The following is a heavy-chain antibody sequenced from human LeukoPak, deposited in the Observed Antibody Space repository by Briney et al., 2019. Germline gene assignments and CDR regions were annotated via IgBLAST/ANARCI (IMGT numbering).Heavy chain of an antibody. CDR2: IIPIFGTA. V-gene: IGHV1-69*13. J-gene: IGHJ4*02. D-gene: IGHD2-15*01. Sequence: SVKLSCKASGGTFSSYAISWVRQAPGQGLEWMGVIIPIFGTANYAQKFQGRVTITADESTSTAYMELSSVRSEDTAVYYCARVSDIRRGGVDYWGQGTLVTVSS. CDR1: GGTFSSYA. CDR3: ARVSDIRRGGVDY.